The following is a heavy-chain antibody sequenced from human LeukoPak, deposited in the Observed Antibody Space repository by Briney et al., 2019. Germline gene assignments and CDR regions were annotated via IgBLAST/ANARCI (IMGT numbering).Heavy chain of an antibody. CDR2: IRYDGSNK. CDR1: GFTFSSYG. V-gene: IGHV3-30*02. J-gene: IGHJ4*02. Sequence: GGSLGLSCAASGFTFSSYGMHWVRQAPGKGLEWVAFIRYDGSNKCYADSVKGRFTISRDNSKNTLYLQMNSLRAEDTAVYYCANNCSSTSCSLGGFDYWGQGTLVTVSS. D-gene: IGHD2-2*01. CDR3: ANNCSSTSCSLGGFDY.